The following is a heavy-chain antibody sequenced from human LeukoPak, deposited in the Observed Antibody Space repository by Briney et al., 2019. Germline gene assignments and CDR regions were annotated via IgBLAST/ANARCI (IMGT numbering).Heavy chain of an antibody. Sequence: GRSLRLSCAASGFTFSNYGMHWVRQAPGKGLEWVAVLSSDGSNKYCADSVKGRFTISRDNSKNALYLQMNSLRAEDTAVYYCARDIEGIAVAGPGYWGQGTLVTVSS. CDR2: LSSDGSNK. V-gene: IGHV3-30*03. J-gene: IGHJ4*02. CDR1: GFTFSNYG. D-gene: IGHD6-19*01. CDR3: ARDIEGIAVAGPGY.